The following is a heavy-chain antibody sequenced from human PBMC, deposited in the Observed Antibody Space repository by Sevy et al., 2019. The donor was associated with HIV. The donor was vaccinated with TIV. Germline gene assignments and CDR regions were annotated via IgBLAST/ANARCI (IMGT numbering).Heavy chain of an antibody. CDR2: ISYDGSNK. CDR1: GFTFSSYA. J-gene: IGHJ4*02. Sequence: GGSLRLSRAASGFTFSSYAMHWVRQAPGKGLEWVAVISYDGSNKYYADSVKGRFTISRDNSKNTLYLQMNSLRAEDTAVYYCARRVRGVITIDYWGQGTLVTASS. V-gene: IGHV3-30*04. D-gene: IGHD3-10*01. CDR3: ARRVRGVITIDY.